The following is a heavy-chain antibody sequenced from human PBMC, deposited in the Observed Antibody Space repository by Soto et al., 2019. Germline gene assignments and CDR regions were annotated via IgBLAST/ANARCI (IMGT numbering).Heavy chain of an antibody. Sequence: EVQLVESGGGLVEPGGSLRLSCAASGFIFSDHYMDWVRQAPGKGLEWIGRVRDKANGYNTEYAASVRGRFTVSRDDSKNSLDLQMNSLQIEDTAMYYCVRDLASGGTYYIDYWGQGTLVTVSS. CDR3: VRDLASGGTYYIDY. J-gene: IGHJ4*02. CDR1: GFIFSDHY. CDR2: VRDKANGYNT. V-gene: IGHV3-72*01. D-gene: IGHD1-26*01.